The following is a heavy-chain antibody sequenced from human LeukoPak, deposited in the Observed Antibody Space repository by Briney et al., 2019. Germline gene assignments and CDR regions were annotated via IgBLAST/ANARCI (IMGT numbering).Heavy chain of an antibody. J-gene: IGHJ4*02. Sequence: GGSLRLSCAASGFTFDDYAMHWVRQAPGKGLEWVSGIGWNSGSIGYADSVKGRFTISRDNAKNSLYLQMNSLRAEDTSLYYCAKDKTIFGALALFDYWGQGTLVTVSS. CDR2: IGWNSGSI. V-gene: IGHV3-9*01. CDR3: AKDKTIFGALALFDY. CDR1: GFTFDDYA. D-gene: IGHD3-3*01.